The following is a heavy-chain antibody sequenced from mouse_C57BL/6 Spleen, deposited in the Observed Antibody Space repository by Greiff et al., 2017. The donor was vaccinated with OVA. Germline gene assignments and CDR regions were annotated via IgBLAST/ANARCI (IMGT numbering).Heavy chain of an antibody. Sequence: VQLQQPGAELVKPGASVKMSCKASGYTFTSYWITWVKQRPGQGLEWIGDIYPGSGSTNYNEKFTSKATLTVDTSSSTAYMQLSSLTSEDSAVYYCASRGNYYGSSSFDYWGQGTTLTVSS. D-gene: IGHD1-1*01. V-gene: IGHV1-55*01. CDR3: ASRGNYYGSSSFDY. J-gene: IGHJ2*01. CDR2: IYPGSGST. CDR1: GYTFTSYW.